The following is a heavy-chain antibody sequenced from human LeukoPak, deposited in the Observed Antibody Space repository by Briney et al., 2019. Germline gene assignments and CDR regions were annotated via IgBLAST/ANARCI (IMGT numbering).Heavy chain of an antibody. CDR3: ARDKPHFDY. J-gene: IGHJ4*02. V-gene: IGHV3-30-3*01. CDR2: ISYDGSNK. Sequence: PGRSLRPSCAASGITFSNFAMHWVRQAPGKGLEWVAVISYDGSNKYYADSVKGRFTISRDNSKNTLYLQMNSLRAEDTAVYYCARDKPHFDYWGQGTLVTVSS. CDR1: GITFSNFA.